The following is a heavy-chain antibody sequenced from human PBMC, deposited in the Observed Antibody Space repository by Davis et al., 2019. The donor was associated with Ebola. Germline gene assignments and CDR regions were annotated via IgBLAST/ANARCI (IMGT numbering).Heavy chain of an antibody. J-gene: IGHJ6*02. V-gene: IGHV1-46*01. Sequence: ASVKVSCKASGYTFTSYYMHWVRQAPGQGLEWMGIINPSGGSTSYAQKFQGRVTMTRDTSASTAYMELSSLRSEDTAVYYCARDLAPIPGYYYGMDVWGQGTTVTVSS. CDR1: GYTFTSYY. CDR2: INPSGGST. D-gene: IGHD2-2*02. CDR3: ARDLAPIPGYYYGMDV.